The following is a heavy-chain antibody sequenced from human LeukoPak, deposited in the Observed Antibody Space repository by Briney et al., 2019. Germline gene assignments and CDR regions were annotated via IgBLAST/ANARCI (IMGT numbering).Heavy chain of an antibody. CDR3: AREAIY. Sequence: SETLSLTCTVSGDSITSGTYYWTWIRQPAGKGLEWIGRIYTSGTTNYNPSLKSRVTISVDTSKNQFSLQMSSVTAADTAVYYCAREAIYWGQGTLVTVSS. J-gene: IGHJ4*02. V-gene: IGHV4-61*02. CDR2: IYTSGTT. CDR1: GDSITSGTYY.